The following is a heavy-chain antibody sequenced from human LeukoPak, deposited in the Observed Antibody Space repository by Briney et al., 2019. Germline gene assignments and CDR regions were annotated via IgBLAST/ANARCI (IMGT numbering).Heavy chain of an antibody. J-gene: IGHJ4*02. V-gene: IGHV4-59*01. Sequence: KPSETLSLTCTVSGGSISSYYWSWIRQPPGKGLEWIGYIYYSGSTNYIPSLKSRVTISVDTSKNQFSLKLSSVTAADTAVYYCARVDLRYFDWLSTYYFDYWGQGTLVTVSS. D-gene: IGHD3-9*01. CDR1: GGSISSYY. CDR3: ARVDLRYFDWLSTYYFDY. CDR2: IYYSGST.